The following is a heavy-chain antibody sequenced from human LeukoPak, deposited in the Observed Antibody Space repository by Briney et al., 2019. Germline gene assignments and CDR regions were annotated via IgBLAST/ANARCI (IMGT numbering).Heavy chain of an antibody. D-gene: IGHD5-24*01. CDR2: ISSGGSSI. CDR3: ARRQFYYYGMDV. CDR1: GFTVSSNY. Sequence: PGGSLRLSSAASGFTVSSNYMNWVRQAPGKGLEWVSYISSGGSSIYYADSVKGRFTISRDNAKNSLYLQMNSLRAEDTAVYYCARRQFYYYGMDVWGQGTTVTVSS. J-gene: IGHJ6*02. V-gene: IGHV3-48*03.